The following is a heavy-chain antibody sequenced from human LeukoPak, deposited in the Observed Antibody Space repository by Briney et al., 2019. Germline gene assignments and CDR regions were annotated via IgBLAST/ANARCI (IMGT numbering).Heavy chain of an antibody. CDR2: ISWNSGSI. CDR1: GFTFDDYA. D-gene: IGHD5-18*01. CDR3: AKGGYSYDPYYFDY. V-gene: IGHV3-9*01. J-gene: IGHJ4*02. Sequence: PGGSLRLSCAASGFTFDDYAMHWVRQAPGKGLEWVSGISWNSGSIGYADSVKGRFTISRDNAKNSLYLQMNSLRAEDTALHYCAKGGYSYDPYYFDYWGQGTLVTVSS.